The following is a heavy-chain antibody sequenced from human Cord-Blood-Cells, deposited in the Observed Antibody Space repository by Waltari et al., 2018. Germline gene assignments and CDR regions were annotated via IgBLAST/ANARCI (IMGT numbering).Heavy chain of an antibody. CDR2: IIPIVGTA. CDR3: ARDPQYYDFWSGYWYFDL. D-gene: IGHD3-3*01. J-gene: IGHJ2*01. Sequence: QVQLVQSGAEVKKPGSSVKVSCKASGGTFSSYAISWVRQAPGQGLEWMGGIIPIVGTANYAQKFQGRVTITADESTSTAYMELSSLRSEDTAVYYCARDPQYYDFWSGYWYFDLWGRGTLVTVSS. CDR1: GGTFSSYA. V-gene: IGHV1-69*01.